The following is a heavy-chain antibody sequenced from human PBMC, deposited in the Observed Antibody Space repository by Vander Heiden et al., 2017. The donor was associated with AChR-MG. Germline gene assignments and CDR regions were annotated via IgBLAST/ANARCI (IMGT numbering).Heavy chain of an antibody. D-gene: IGHD6-13*01. CDR3: ARDSRPRENWFDP. J-gene: IGHJ5*02. CDR1: GFLFSSYW. Sequence: EVKLVESGGGLVQPGGSLRPSCAAAGFLFSSYWMSWVRQAQGKGLEWVANIKQDGSGKYYVDSVKGRFTISRENAKNSLYLQMNSLRAEDTAVYYCARDSRPRENWFDPWGQGTLVTVSS. V-gene: IGHV3-7*01. CDR2: IKQDGSGK.